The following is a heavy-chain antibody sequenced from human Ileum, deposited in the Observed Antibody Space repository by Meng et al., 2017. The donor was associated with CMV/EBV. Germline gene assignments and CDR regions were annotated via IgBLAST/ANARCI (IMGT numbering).Heavy chain of an antibody. J-gene: IGHJ4*02. CDR1: GFTVSSNY. D-gene: IGHD5-18*01. Sequence: EGPLVESGGASIQPGWSLRLSCAASGFTVSSNYMSWVRQAPGKGLEWVSHIYADGSTYYADSVKGRFTISRDNPKNTLYLQMNTLRAEDTAVFYCARTVGYTYGLGNWGQGTLVTVSS. V-gene: IGHV3-53*01. CDR2: IYADGST. CDR3: ARTVGYTYGLGN.